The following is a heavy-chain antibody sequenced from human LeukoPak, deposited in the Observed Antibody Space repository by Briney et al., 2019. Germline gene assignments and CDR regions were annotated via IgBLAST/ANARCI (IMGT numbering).Heavy chain of an antibody. J-gene: IGHJ5*02. CDR2: IYHSGNT. V-gene: IGHV4-38-2*02. Sequence: SETLSLTCSVSGYSISSGYHWDWIRQTPGKGLEWIGSIYHSGNTYYNPSLKSRVTISVDTSKNQFSLKLSSVTAADTAVYYCARTYITGYSSTNWFDPWGQGTLVIVSS. CDR3: ARTYITGYSSTNWFDP. CDR1: GYSISSGYH. D-gene: IGHD6-13*01.